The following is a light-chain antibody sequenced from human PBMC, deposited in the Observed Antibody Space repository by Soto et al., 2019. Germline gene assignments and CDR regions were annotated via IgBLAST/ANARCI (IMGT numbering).Light chain of an antibody. CDR1: SGSVSAAYY. CDR3: VLYMGSGIPV. J-gene: IGLJ2*01. V-gene: IGLV8-61*01. Sequence: QAVVTQEPSFSVSPGGTVTLTCGLSSGSVSAAYYPSWYQQTPGQTPRTLIYNTNTRSSGVPDRFSGSILGNKAALTITGAQADDESDYYCVLYMGSGIPVFGGGTKVTVL. CDR2: NTN.